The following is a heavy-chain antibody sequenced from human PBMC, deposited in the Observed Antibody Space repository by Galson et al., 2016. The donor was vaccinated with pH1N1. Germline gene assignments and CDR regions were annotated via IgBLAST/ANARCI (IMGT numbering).Heavy chain of an antibody. CDR1: GHKFTSSW. V-gene: IGHV5-51*01. D-gene: IGHD4-17*01. J-gene: IGHJ3*02. CDR3: ARQNDYGHYRWYAFDI. CDR2: IYLGGSLI. Sequence: QSGAEVKKPGESLKISCKGSGHKFTSSWIGWVRQMPGKGLEWMGIIYLGGSLIRYRPSFQGQVTISAEKSVNIVYLEWGSLKASDTAMYYCARQNDYGHYRWYAFDIWGQETMVTVSS.